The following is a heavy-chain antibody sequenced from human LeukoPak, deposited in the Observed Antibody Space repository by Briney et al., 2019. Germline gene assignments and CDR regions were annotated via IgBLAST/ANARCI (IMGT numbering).Heavy chain of an antibody. V-gene: IGHV1-69*13. CDR2: IIPIFGTA. CDR1: GGTFISYA. D-gene: IGHD3-3*01. J-gene: IGHJ6*03. CDR3: ARQPLTIFGVVINDYYMDV. Sequence: SVKVSCKASGGTFISYAISWVRQAPGQGLEWMGGIIPIFGTANYAQKLQGRVTITADESTSTAYMELSSLRSEDTAVYYCARQPLTIFGVVINDYYMDVWGKGTTVTVSS.